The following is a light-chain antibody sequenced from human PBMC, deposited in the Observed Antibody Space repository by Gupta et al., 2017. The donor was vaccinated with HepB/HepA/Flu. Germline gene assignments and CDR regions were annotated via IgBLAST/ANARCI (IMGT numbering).Light chain of an antibody. V-gene: IGLV1-40*01. J-gene: IGLJ2*01. CDR1: SSRFGSGAD. CDR2: GNN. CDR3: QSYDRLSVVV. Sequence: QSILTQPPSLSGAPGQRVTISSTGSSSRFGSGADVHWYQQLPGTAPKLLIYGNNNRPSGVSDRFSGSKSGTAASLAISGLQPEDEAVYYCQSYDRLSVVVFGGGTKLTVL.